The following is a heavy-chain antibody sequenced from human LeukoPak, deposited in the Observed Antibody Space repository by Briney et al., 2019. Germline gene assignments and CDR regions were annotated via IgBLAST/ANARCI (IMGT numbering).Heavy chain of an antibody. CDR2: ISYDGSNK. Sequence: GGSLRLSCAASGFTFSSYAMQWVRQAPGKGLEWVAVISYDGSNKYYADSVKGRFTISRDNSKNTLYLQMNSLRAEDTAVYYCATDSDSSGSIDYWGQRTLVTVSS. D-gene: IGHD3-22*01. CDR1: GFTFSSYA. CDR3: ATDSDSSGSIDY. J-gene: IGHJ4*02. V-gene: IGHV3-30-3*01.